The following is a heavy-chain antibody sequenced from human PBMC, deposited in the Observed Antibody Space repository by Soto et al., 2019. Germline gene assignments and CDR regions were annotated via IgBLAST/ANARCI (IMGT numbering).Heavy chain of an antibody. J-gene: IGHJ4*02. V-gene: IGHV1-69*12. CDR1: GGTFSNYG. CDR3: ARDLSGYDTYYFDY. D-gene: IGHD5-12*01. Sequence: QVQLVQSGAEVKKPGSSVKVSCKSSGGTFSNYGFSWVRQAPGQGLECMGVIVPIFGAEHPQKFQGRVTITADESTNTVCMELRGLRSEDTAVYYCARDLSGYDTYYFDYWGQGTLVTVSS. CDR2: IVPIFGA.